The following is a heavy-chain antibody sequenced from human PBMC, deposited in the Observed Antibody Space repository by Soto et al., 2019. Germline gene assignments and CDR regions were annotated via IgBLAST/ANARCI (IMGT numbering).Heavy chain of an antibody. J-gene: IGHJ4*02. V-gene: IGHV3-13*01. Sequence: GGSLRLSCAASGFTFSTYDMHWVRQLTGKGLEWVSTIGIGGDTYYPDSVKGRFSISRENAKNSLYLQMNSLRAEDTAVYYCARDARGHSRDSHFDYWGQGTLVTVSS. CDR3: ARDARGHSRDSHFDY. CDR1: GFTFSTYD. CDR2: IGIGGDT. D-gene: IGHD6-25*01.